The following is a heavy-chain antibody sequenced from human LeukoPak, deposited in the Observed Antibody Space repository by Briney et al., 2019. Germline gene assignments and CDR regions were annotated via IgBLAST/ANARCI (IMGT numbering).Heavy chain of an antibody. CDR2: IYYSGST. Sequence: SETLSLTCTVSGGSITTYCWSWIRQSPGKGLEWIGYIYYSGSTYYNPSLKSRVTISVDTSKNHFSLKLSSVTTADTAVYYCASGVRGVEYYFHSWGQGTLVTVSS. J-gene: IGHJ4*02. D-gene: IGHD3-10*01. CDR1: GGSITTYC. CDR3: ASGVRGVEYYFHS. V-gene: IGHV4-59*01.